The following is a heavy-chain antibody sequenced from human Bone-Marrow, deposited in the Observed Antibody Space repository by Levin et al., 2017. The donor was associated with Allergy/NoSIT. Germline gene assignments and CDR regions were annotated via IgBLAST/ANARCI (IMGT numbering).Heavy chain of an antibody. V-gene: IGHV3-30*18. Sequence: PGGSLRLSCAASGFNFRSYGMHWVRQAPGKGLEWVAVISNDGNDKKYADSVKGRFTISRDSWKSTLYLQMNSLRVEDTAVYYCAKDNYSGHDCNIHYWGQGTLVTVSS. CDR3: AKDNYSGHDCNIHY. D-gene: IGHD5-12*01. J-gene: IGHJ4*02. CDR1: GFNFRSYG. CDR2: ISNDGNDK.